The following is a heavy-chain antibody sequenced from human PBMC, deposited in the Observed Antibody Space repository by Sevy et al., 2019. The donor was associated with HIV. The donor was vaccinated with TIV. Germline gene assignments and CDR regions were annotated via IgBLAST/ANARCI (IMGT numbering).Heavy chain of an antibody. CDR1: GFTFTRYA. J-gene: IGHJ4*02. D-gene: IGHD6-13*01. V-gene: IGHV3-30-3*01. CDR3: VRAIAADGSF. Sequence: GGSLRLSCEASGFTFTRYAFHWVRQAPGKGLEWVAVISKEGTNKYYIDSVKGRFTISRDNSRNTLFLQMERLRAEDTALYYCVRAIAADGSFWGQGTLVTVSS. CDR2: ISKEGTNK.